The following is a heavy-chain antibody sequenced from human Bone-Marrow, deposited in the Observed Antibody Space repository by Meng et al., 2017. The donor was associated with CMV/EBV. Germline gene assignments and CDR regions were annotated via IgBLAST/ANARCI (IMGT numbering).Heavy chain of an antibody. V-gene: IGHV1-18*01. CDR3: ARGQWELNG. D-gene: IGHD1-26*01. Sequence: ASVNVSCKASGYTFTSYGISWVRRAPGQGLEWMGWISTYNGNTNNAQKLQGRVTMTTDTSASAAYMELSSLGSVDTCVYYCARGQWELNGWGQGTLVTVSS. CDR1: GYTFTSYG. J-gene: IGHJ4*02. CDR2: ISTYNGNT.